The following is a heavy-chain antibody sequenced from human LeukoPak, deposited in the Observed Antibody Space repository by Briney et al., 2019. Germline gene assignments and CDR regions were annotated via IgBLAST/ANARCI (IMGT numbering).Heavy chain of an antibody. CDR3: VRGGRDSSGYYYIDY. Sequence: GGPLRLSCTASGFTFNDHFIHWPRQAPGKALEGVVRTRNKHRGYTTEYAASVKGRFSISRDDSKNSVYQQMNSLKSEDTDMYYCVRGGRDSSGYYYIDYWGQGTLVTVSS. J-gene: IGHJ4*02. V-gene: IGHV3-72*01. D-gene: IGHD3-22*01. CDR2: TRNKHRGYTT. CDR1: GFTFNDHF.